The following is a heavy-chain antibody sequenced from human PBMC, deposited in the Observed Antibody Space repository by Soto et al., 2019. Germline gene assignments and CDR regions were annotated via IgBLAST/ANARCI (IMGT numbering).Heavy chain of an antibody. CDR1: GGSVTSGDYY. D-gene: IGHD3-3*01. CDR3: ARGATLLAPYYFDY. CDR2: IYSSGST. J-gene: IGHJ4*02. Sequence: SETLSLTCSVSGGSVTSGDYYWSWIRQSPGKGLEWIGYIYSSGSTYYNPSLRSRITTSQDASKNQFSLNLSSVTAADTAVYYCARGATLLAPYYFDYWGQGTLVTVS. V-gene: IGHV4-30-4*01.